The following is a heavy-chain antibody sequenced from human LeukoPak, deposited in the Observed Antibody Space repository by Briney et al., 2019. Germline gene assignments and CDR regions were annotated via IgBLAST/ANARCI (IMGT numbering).Heavy chain of an antibody. J-gene: IGHJ4*02. Sequence: ASVKVSCKASGYTFTGYYMHWVRQAPGQGLEWMGRINPNSGGTNYAQKFQGRVTMTRDTSISTAYMELSRLRSDDTAVYYCASRRDFWSGDTFDYWGQGTLVTVSP. CDR1: GYTFTGYY. V-gene: IGHV1-2*06. CDR3: ASRRDFWSGDTFDY. D-gene: IGHD3-3*01. CDR2: INPNSGGT.